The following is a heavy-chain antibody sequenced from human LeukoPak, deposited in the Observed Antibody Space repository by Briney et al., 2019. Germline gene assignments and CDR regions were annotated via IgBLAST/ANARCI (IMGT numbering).Heavy chain of an antibody. Sequence: SETLSLTCTVSGGSISSYYWSWIRQPPGKGLEWIGYIYYSGSTNYKPSLKSRVTISVDTSKNQFSLKLSSVTAADTAVYYCARKYCSGGSCYFDYWGQGTLVTVSS. CDR2: IYYSGST. CDR1: GGSISSYY. D-gene: IGHD2-15*01. J-gene: IGHJ4*02. V-gene: IGHV4-59*12. CDR3: ARKYCSGGSCYFDY.